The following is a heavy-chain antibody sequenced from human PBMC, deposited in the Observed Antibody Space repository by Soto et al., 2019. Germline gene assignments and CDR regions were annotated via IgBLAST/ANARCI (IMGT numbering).Heavy chain of an antibody. Sequence: PGGSLRLSCAASGFSFSNYAMHWVRQAPGKGLEWVAVISYDGSNKYYADSVKGRFTISRDNSKNTLYLQMNSLRGDDTAVYYCARDPRAAAGISPDFDYWGQGTHVTVSS. V-gene: IGHV3-30-3*01. CDR1: GFSFSNYA. CDR3: ARDPRAAAGISPDFDY. J-gene: IGHJ4*02. CDR2: ISYDGSNK. D-gene: IGHD6-13*01.